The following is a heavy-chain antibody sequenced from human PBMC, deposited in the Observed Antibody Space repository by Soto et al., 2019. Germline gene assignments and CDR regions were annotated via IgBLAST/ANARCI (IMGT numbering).Heavy chain of an antibody. Sequence: GGSLRLSCAASGFTFSAYAFHWVRQAPGKGLEWLSVISYDGRETHYADSVEGRFIISRDSSKKTAYLQMNSLRGDDAAVYFCATDPVAVTGSFIDSWGQGTLVTVSS. CDR1: GFTFSAYA. V-gene: IGHV3-30-3*01. CDR2: ISYDGRET. D-gene: IGHD2-21*02. J-gene: IGHJ4*02. CDR3: ATDPVAVTGSFIDS.